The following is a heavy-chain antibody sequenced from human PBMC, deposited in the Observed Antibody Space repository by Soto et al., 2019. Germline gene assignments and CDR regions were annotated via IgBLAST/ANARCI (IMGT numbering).Heavy chain of an antibody. CDR3: ARDQEGSGSHWLGYNYYAMDV. V-gene: IGHV3-11*01. Sequence: GSLRLSCGASGFTIPDYYMSWIRQAAGKGLEWVSHISSVGTTTYYADSVKGRFSISMDNAKNSLYLQMNSLRAEDTAVYYCARDQEGSGSHWLGYNYYAMDVWGQGTTVTVSS. D-gene: IGHD3-10*01. J-gene: IGHJ6*02. CDR1: GFTIPDYY. CDR2: ISSVGTTT.